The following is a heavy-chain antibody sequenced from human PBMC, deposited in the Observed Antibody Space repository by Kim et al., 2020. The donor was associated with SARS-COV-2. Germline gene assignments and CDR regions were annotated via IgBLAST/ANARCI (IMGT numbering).Heavy chain of an antibody. CDR1: GFASSSYA. CDR2: INVSGEGT. V-gene: IGHV3-23*01. D-gene: IGHD3-3*01. J-gene: IGHJ5*01. CDR3: VPVGVGGAVFGS. Sequence: GGSLRLSCVASGFASSSYAMNWVRQAPGKGLEWVSTINVSGEGTYYADSVKGQFTISRDNSKSTLYLQMISLRAEDTAIYYCVPVGVGGAVFGSWGHG.